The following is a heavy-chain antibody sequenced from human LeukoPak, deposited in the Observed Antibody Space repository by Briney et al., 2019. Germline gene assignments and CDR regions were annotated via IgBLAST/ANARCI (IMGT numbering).Heavy chain of an antibody. CDR1: GFTFSGSA. CDR2: IRSKANSYAT. CDR3: TRHADYCDSGGYHFDY. D-gene: IGHD3-22*01. V-gene: IGHV3-73*01. J-gene: IGHJ4*02. Sequence: GGSLKLSCAASGFTFSGSAMHWVRQASGKGLEWVGRIRSKANSYATAYAASVKGRFTISRDDSKNTAYLQMNSLKTEDTAVYYCTRHADYCDSGGYHFDYWSQGTLVTVSS.